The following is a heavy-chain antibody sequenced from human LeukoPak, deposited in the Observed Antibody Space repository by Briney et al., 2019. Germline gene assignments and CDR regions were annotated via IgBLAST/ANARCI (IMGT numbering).Heavy chain of an antibody. Sequence: PGGSLRLSCAASGFTFSSYWMSWVRQAPGKGLEWVANIKQDGSEKYYVDSVKGRFTISRDNAKNSLYLQMNSLRAEDTAVYYCAREDSGYDANYFDYWGQGTLVTVSS. CDR1: GFTFSSYW. J-gene: IGHJ4*02. V-gene: IGHV3-7*01. CDR3: AREDSGYDANYFDY. D-gene: IGHD3-22*01. CDR2: IKQDGSEK.